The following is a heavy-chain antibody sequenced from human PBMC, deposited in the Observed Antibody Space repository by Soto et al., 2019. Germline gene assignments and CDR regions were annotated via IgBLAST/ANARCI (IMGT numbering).Heavy chain of an antibody. D-gene: IGHD7-27*01. Sequence: QVQLQESGPRLVSPSQTLSLTCTVSGGSISSAAYCWSWIRQSPDKGLEWIGHIYDGGTTYSSPSLKGRVTISADTSETQFSLKLNSVSAADTAVYYCARGPSGDKVDYWGHGIQVTVSS. CDR1: GGSISSAAYC. CDR2: IYDGGTT. CDR3: ARGPSGDKVDY. J-gene: IGHJ4*01. V-gene: IGHV4-30-4*01.